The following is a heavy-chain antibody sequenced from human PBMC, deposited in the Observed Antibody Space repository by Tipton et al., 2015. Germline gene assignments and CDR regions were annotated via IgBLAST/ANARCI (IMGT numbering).Heavy chain of an antibody. CDR2: IYYTGTT. V-gene: IGHV4-39*02. Sequence: TLSLTCSVSGDSISSGRYYWGWIRQSPEKGLEWIGSIYYTGTTHYNPSLKGRLTISLDTTKNHFSLRLNSVTAADTAVYYCARTYSYDSGTDYERDWFDPWGQGTLVTVSS. CDR3: ARTYSYDSGTDYERDWFDP. D-gene: IGHD3-10*01. J-gene: IGHJ5*02. CDR1: GDSISSGRYY.